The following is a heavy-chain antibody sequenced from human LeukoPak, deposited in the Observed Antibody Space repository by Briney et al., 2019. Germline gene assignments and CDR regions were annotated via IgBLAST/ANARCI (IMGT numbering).Heavy chain of an antibody. CDR1: GGSFSGYY. V-gene: IGHV4-34*01. CDR2: INHSGST. Sequence: PSETLSLTCAVYGGSFSGYYWSWIRPPPGKGLEWIGAINHSGSTNYNPSLKSRVTISVDTSKNHCSLKLSSVTAADTAVYYCARSVPAAIHDYYYGMDVWGQGTTVTVSS. CDR3: ARSVPAAIHDYYYGMDV. D-gene: IGHD2-2*01. J-gene: IGHJ6*02.